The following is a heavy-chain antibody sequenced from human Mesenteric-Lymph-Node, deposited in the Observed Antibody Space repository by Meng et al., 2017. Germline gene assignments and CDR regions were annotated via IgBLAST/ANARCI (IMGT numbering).Heavy chain of an antibody. D-gene: IGHD3-22*01. V-gene: IGHV4-30-4*01. CDR2: ISYSGST. J-gene: IGHJ4*02. Sequence: GQLPESGPGLVKPSQTLSLTCTVSGGSISSGDYYWSWIRQPPGKGLEWIGYISYSGSTYYNPSLKSRVTISVDTSKNQFSLKLSSVTAADTAVYYCARTHFYDSSNYGFDYWGQGTLVTVSS. CDR3: ARTHFYDSSNYGFDY. CDR1: GGSISSGDYY.